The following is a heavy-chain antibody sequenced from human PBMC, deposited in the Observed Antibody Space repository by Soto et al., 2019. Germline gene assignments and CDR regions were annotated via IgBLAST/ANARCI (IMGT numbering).Heavy chain of an antibody. CDR2: IYYSGST. V-gene: IGHV4-31*03. J-gene: IGHJ5*02. CDR3: ARILGYCSSTSCYFSWFDP. CDR1: GGSISSGGYY. Sequence: SETLSLTCTVSGGSISSGGYYWSWIRQHPGKGLEWIGYIYYSGSTYYNPSLKSRVTISVDTSKNQFSLKLSSVTAADTAVYYCARILGYCSSTSCYFSWFDPWGQGTLVTVSS. D-gene: IGHD2-2*01.